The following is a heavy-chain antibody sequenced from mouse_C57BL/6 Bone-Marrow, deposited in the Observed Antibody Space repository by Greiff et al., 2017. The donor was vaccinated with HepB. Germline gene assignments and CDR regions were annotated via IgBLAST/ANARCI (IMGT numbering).Heavy chain of an antibody. J-gene: IGHJ2*01. CDR1: GYTFTSYW. CDR3: ARRGITTVVAPDYFDY. CDR2: IYPSDSEN. V-gene: IGHV1-61*01. D-gene: IGHD1-1*01. Sequence: VQLQQPGAELVRPGSSVKLSCKASGYTFTSYWMDWVKQRPGQGLEWIGNIYPSDSENNYNQKFKDKATLTVDKSSSTAYMQLSSLTSEDSAVYYWARRGITTVVAPDYFDYWGQGTTLTVSS.